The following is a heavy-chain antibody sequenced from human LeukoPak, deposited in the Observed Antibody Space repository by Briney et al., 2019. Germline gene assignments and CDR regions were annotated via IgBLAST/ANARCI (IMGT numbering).Heavy chain of an antibody. Sequence: PSVTLALTCTLSGPSISTYYGSWIRQPPGKGLEWIGYIYYSGRTNYHPALKRRATISVAPSKTQFSLKLSSVTAADTAVYYCARGDRPFYVSPDYWYFDLWGRGTLVTVSS. CDR1: GPSISTYY. V-gene: IGHV4-59*12. CDR2: IYYSGRT. J-gene: IGHJ2*01. D-gene: IGHD3-16*01. CDR3: ARGDRPFYVSPDYWYFDL.